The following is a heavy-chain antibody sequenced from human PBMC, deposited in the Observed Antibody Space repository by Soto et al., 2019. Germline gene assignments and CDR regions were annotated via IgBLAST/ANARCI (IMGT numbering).Heavy chain of an antibody. CDR1: VCSITSYNHY. Sequence: TLSLTFTVSVCSITSYNHYWTWLRQAPGKGLECIGYIDYSGTTNYSPSLQGRVTISVDKSKNQFSLSLTSVTAADTAVYYCARGSRGPRWFDPWGQGDLVTVS. CDR2: IDYSGTT. J-gene: IGHJ5*02. CDR3: ARGSRGPRWFDP. D-gene: IGHD5-12*01. V-gene: IGHV4-30-4*01.